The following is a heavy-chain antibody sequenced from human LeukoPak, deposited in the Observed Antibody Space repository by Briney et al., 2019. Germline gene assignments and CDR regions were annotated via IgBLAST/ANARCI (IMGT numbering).Heavy chain of an antibody. CDR3: ARDERIQLRNPYYYYGMDV. V-gene: IGHV1-69*04. J-gene: IGHJ6*02. D-gene: IGHD5-18*01. Sequence: SVKVSCKASGGTFSSYAISWVRQAPGQGLEWMGRIILILGIANSAQKFQGRVTITADKSTSTDYMELSSLRSEDTAVYYCARDERIQLRNPYYYYGMDVWGQGTTVTVSS. CDR1: GGTFSSYA. CDR2: IILILGIA.